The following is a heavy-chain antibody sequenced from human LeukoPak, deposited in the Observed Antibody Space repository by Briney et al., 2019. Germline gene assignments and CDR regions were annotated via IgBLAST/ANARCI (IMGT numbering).Heavy chain of an antibody. CDR2: INPNSGGT. V-gene: IGHV1-2*02. CDR3: ARGLGVLRYLNWFDP. Sequence: ASVKVSCKASGYTFTGYYMHWVRQAPGQGLEWMGWINPNSGGTNYAQKFQGRVTMTRDTSISTAYMELSRLRSDDTAVYYCARGLGVLRYLNWFDPWGQGTLVTVSS. J-gene: IGHJ5*02. D-gene: IGHD2/OR15-2a*01. CDR1: GYTFTGYY.